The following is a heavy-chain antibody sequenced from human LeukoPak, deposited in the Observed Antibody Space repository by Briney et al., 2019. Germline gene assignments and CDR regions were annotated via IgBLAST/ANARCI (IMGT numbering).Heavy chain of an antibody. V-gene: IGHV4-61*02. J-gene: IGHJ5*02. CDR2: IYTSGST. D-gene: IGHD5-24*01. Sequence: PSETLSLTCTVSGLSISSGSYYWSWLRQPAGKGLEWIWRIYTSGSTNYNPSLKSRVTISVDTSKNQFSLKLSSVTAADTAVYYCARGKGDVDLWGQGTLVTVSS. CDR1: GLSISSGSYY. CDR3: ARGKGDVDL.